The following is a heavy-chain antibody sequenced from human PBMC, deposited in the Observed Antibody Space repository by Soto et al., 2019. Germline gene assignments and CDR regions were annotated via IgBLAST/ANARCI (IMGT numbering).Heavy chain of an antibody. J-gene: IGHJ4*02. CDR3: AREHILTGYPIYYLDY. CDR2: ISYDGSNK. D-gene: IGHD3-9*01. Sequence: PGGSLRLSCAASGFTFSSYAMHWVRQAPGKGLEWVAVISYDGSNKYYADSVKGRFTISRDNSKNTLYLQMNSLRAEDTAVYYCAREHILTGYPIYYLDYWGQGTLVTVSS. V-gene: IGHV3-30-3*01. CDR1: GFTFSSYA.